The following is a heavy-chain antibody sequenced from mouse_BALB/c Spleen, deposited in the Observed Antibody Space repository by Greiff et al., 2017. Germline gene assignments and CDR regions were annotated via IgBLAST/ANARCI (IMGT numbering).Heavy chain of an antibody. CDR2: IYPGSGNT. CDR3: ARSGYDYDRYYYAMDY. Sequence: VQLQQPGAELARPGASVKLSCKASGYTFTDYYINWVKQRTGQGLEWIGEIYPGSGNTYYNEKFKGKATLTADKSSSTAYMQLSSLTSEDSAVYFCARSGYDYDRYYYAMDYWGQGTSVTVSS. D-gene: IGHD2-4*01. CDR1: GYTFTDYY. V-gene: IGHV1-77*01. J-gene: IGHJ4*01.